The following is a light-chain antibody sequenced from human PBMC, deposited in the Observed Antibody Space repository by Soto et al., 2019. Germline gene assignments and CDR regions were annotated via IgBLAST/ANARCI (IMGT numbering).Light chain of an antibody. J-gene: IGKJ1*01. V-gene: IGKV1-39*01. Sequence: DIQITQSPSSLSACIVCRVTITFLASQSIRNYLNWYQQKPGKAPKLLIYAASSLQSGVPLRFSGSGSGTDFTLTISSLQPDDFATYYCQQYNSYPWTFGQGTKVDIK. CDR1: QSIRNY. CDR2: AAS. CDR3: QQYNSYPWT.